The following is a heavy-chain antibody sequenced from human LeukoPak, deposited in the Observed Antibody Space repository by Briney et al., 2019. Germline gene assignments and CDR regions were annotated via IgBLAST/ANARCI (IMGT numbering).Heavy chain of an antibody. D-gene: IGHD6-19*01. CDR3: ASMTVAGIIDY. CDR2: IKQDGSEK. J-gene: IGHJ4*02. CDR1: GFTFSSYW. V-gene: IGHV3-7*01. Sequence: GGSLRLSCAASGFTFSSYWMSWVRQAPGKGLEWVANIKQDGSEKYYVDSVKGRFTISRDNAKNSLYLQMNSLRAEDTAVYYCASMTVAGIIDYWGQGTLIAVSS.